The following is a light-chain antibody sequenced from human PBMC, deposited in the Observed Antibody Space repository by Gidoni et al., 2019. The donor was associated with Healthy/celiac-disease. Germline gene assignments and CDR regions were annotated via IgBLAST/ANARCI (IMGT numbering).Light chain of an antibody. V-gene: IGKV1-39*01. J-gene: IGKJ2*01. CDR2: AAS. CDR3: QQSYRMYT. CDR1: QSISSY. Sequence: DIQMTQSPSSLSASVGDRVTITCRASQSISSYLNWYQQKPGKAPKLLIYAASSLQSGVPSRFSGSGSGTDFTLTISSLQPEDFATYYCQQSYRMYTFXQXTKLXIK.